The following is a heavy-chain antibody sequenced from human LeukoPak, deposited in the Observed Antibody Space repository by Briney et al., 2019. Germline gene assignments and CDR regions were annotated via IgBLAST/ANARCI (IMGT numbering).Heavy chain of an antibody. CDR2: IYHSGST. V-gene: IGHV4-38-2*02. J-gene: IGHJ4*02. CDR3: ARDSTDFWSGYHTTHFDY. D-gene: IGHD3-3*01. CDR1: GYSISSGYY. Sequence: SETLSLTCTVSGYSISSGYYWGWIRQPPGKGLEWIGSIYHSGSTYYNPSLKSRVTISVDTSKNQFSLKLSSVTAADTAVYYCARDSTDFWSGYHTTHFDYWGQGTLVTVSS.